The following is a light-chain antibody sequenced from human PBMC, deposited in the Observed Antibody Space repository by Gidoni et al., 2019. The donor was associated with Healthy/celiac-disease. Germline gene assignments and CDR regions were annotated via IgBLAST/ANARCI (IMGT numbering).Light chain of an antibody. V-gene: IGLV2-14*03. J-gene: IGLJ1*01. CDR3: SSYTSSSTPYV. CDR2: DVS. CDR1: SSNVGGYNY. Sequence: QSALTQPASVSGSPGLSITISCTGTSSNVGGYNYVSWYQQHPGKAPNIIIYDVSNRPSGVSNRFSGSKSGNTASLTISGLQAEDEADYYCSSYTSSSTPYVFGTGTKVTVL.